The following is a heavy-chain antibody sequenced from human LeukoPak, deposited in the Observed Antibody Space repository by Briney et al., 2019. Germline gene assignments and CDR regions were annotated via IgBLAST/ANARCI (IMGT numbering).Heavy chain of an antibody. Sequence: PSETLSLTCAVYGGSFSGYYWSWIRQPPGKGLEWIGEINHSGSTNYNPSLKSRVTISVDTSKNQFSLKLSSVTAAGTAVYYCATSSGSYPGLDYWGQGTLVTVSS. CDR1: GGSFSGYY. CDR2: INHSGST. CDR3: ATSSGSYPGLDY. V-gene: IGHV4-34*01. J-gene: IGHJ4*02. D-gene: IGHD1-26*01.